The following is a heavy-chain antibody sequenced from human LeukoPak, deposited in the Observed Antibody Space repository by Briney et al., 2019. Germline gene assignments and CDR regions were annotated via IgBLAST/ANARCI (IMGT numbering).Heavy chain of an antibody. CDR2: IYYSGST. D-gene: IGHD3-22*01. V-gene: IGHV4-59*08. J-gene: IGHJ4*02. CDR1: GGSISSYY. CDR3: ATGDYDLFDY. Sequence: PSETLSLTYTVSGGSISSYYWSWIRQPPGKGLEWIGYIYYSGSTNYNPSLKSRVTISVDTSKNQFSLKLSSVTAADTAVYYCATGDYDLFDYWGQGTLVTVSS.